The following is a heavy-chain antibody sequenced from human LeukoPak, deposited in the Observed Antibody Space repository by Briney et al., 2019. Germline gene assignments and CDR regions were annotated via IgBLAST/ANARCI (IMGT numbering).Heavy chain of an antibody. CDR2: IIPIFGTA. Sequence: SVTVSCTASGGTFSSYAISWVRQAPGQGLEWMGGIIPIFGTANYAQKFQGRVTITADESTSTAYMELSSLRSEDTAVYYCARPQNFYHQSGFDSWGQGTLVTVSS. D-gene: IGHD2/OR15-2a*01. J-gene: IGHJ4*02. CDR1: GGTFSSYA. CDR3: ARPQNFYHQSGFDS. V-gene: IGHV1-69*01.